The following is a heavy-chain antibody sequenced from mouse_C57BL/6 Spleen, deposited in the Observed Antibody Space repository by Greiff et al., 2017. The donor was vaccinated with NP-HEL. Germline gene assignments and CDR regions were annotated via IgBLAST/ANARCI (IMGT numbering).Heavy chain of an antibody. Sequence: VQLQQSGAELVRPGSSVKLSCKASGYTFTSYWMDWVKQRPGQGLEWIGNIYPSDSETHYNQKFKDKATLTVDKSSSTAYMQLSSLTSEDSAVYYCAVLANWEGAWFAYWGQGTLVTVSA. V-gene: IGHV1-61*01. D-gene: IGHD4-1*01. CDR3: AVLANWEGAWFAY. CDR1: GYTFTSYW. J-gene: IGHJ3*01. CDR2: IYPSDSET.